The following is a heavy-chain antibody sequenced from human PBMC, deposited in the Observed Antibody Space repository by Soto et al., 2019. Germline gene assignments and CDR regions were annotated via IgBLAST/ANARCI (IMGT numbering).Heavy chain of an antibody. D-gene: IGHD2-8*01. J-gene: IGHJ6*02. CDR2: ISGYNGDT. CDR1: GYTFSRYG. V-gene: IGHV1-18*03. Sequence: QGQLVQSGGEVKKPGASVKVSCKTSGYTFSRYGISWVRQAPGQGLEWMGWISGYNGDTNYARKFQGRVTMTIDTSTTTAYMELRSLTSDDMAVYYCAKNGQPPYYYDGLDVWGQGTTVTVSS. CDR3: AKNGQPPYYYDGLDV.